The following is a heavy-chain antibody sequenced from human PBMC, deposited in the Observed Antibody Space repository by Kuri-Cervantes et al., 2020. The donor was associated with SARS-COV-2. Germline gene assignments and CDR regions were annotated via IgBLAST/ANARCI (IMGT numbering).Heavy chain of an antibody. V-gene: IGHV4-38-2*02. CDR2: ISHGGST. CDR3: ARHNNCSGGSCYAGPFDY. D-gene: IGHD2-15*01. J-gene: IGHJ4*02. CDR1: GYSFSSGSY. Sequence: SETLSLTCTVSGYSFSSGSYWGWVRQPPGKGLEWIGMISHGGSTYYNPSLKSRVTISVDTSKNQFSLKLSSVTAADTAVYYCARHNNCSGGSCYAGPFDYWGQGTLVTVSS.